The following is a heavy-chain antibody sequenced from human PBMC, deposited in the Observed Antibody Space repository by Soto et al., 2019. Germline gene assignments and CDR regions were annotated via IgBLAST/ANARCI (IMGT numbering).Heavy chain of an antibody. CDR3: AAYPSDYDYYVY. J-gene: IGHJ4*02. V-gene: IGHV1-58*01. Sequence: QMQLVQSGPEVKKPGTSVKVSCKASGFTFTSSAVQWVRQARGQRLEWIGWIVVGSGNTNYAQKFQERVTITRDMSTSTAYMELSSLRSEDTAVYYCAAYPSDYDYYVYWGQGTLVTVSS. CDR2: IVVGSGNT. CDR1: GFTFTSSA. D-gene: IGHD4-17*01.